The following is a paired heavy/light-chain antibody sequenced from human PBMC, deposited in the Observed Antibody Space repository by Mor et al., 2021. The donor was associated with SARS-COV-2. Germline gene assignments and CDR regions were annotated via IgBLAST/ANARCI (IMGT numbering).Heavy chain of an antibody. V-gene: IGHV3-64D*06. CDR1: GFSFNTYA. CDR2: ISTNGART. CDR3: ANLPRIYHVPLQS. Sequence: EVQLVQSGGGLVQPGGSLRLSCSASGFSFNTYAFHWVRQTPGKGLEYVAAISTNGARTYYADSVKGRFTISRDNPHNTLYLQMSSLRTEDTAVYYCANLPRIYHVPLQSWGQGTQVTVSS. J-gene: IGHJ5*02. D-gene: IGHD3-16*02.
Light chain of an antibody. CDR3: QQYNNWPLFT. J-gene: IGKJ3*01. Sequence: EIVMTQSPATLSVSPGEGATLSCRASQSVSSNLAWYQQKPGQSPRLLIYLASTRATGVPARFSGSGSGTEFILNISSLQSEDFAVYYCQQYNNWPLFTFGPGTRVDL. V-gene: IGKV3-15*01. CDR1: QSVSSN. CDR2: LAS.